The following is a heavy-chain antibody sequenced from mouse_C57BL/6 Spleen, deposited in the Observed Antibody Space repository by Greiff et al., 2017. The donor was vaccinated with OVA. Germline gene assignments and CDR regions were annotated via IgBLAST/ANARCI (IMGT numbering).Heavy chain of an antibody. J-gene: IGHJ2*01. CDR1: GYSFTGYY. Sequence: VHVKQSGPELVKPGASVKISCKASGYSFTGYYMNWVKQSPEKSLEWIGEINPSTGGTTYNQKFKAKATLTVDKSSSTAYMQLKSLTSEDSAVYYCARTVVDHFDYWGQGTTLTVSS. V-gene: IGHV1-42*01. CDR3: ARTVVDHFDY. D-gene: IGHD1-1*01. CDR2: INPSTGGT.